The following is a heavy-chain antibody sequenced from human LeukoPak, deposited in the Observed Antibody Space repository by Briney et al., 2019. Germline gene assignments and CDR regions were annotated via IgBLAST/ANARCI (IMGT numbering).Heavy chain of an antibody. D-gene: IGHD6-13*01. Sequence: SETLSLTCTVSGGSISSYYWSWIRQPAGKGLEWIGRIYTSGSTNYNPSLKSRVTMSVDTSKNQFSLKLSSLTAADTAVYYCARHRGVAVAGPFDYWGQGTLVTVSS. J-gene: IGHJ4*02. CDR2: IYTSGST. V-gene: IGHV4-4*07. CDR1: GGSISSYY. CDR3: ARHRGVAVAGPFDY.